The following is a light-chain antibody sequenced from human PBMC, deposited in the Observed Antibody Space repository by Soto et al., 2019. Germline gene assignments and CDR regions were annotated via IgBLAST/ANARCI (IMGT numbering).Light chain of an antibody. CDR1: QSVTSH. CDR2: DAS. V-gene: IGKV3-11*01. J-gene: IGKJ5*01. CDR3: QQRYNWPPIT. Sequence: EIVLTQSPATMPFSPGERATLSCRSSQSVTSHIAWYQQKPGQAPRLLIYDASNRATGIPARFIGSGSGTDFTLTIRSLEPEDFAVYYCQQRYNWPPITFGQGKRLEIK.